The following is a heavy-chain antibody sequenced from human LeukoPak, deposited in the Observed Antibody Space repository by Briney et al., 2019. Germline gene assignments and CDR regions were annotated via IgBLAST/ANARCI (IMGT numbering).Heavy chain of an antibody. CDR2: ISSSSSYI. CDR1: GFGFISYT. J-gene: IGHJ4*02. D-gene: IGHD3-22*01. CDR3: ARGLASPPDY. Sequence: GGSLRLSCAASGFGFISYTMNWVRQAPGKGLEWVSSISSSSSYIYYADSVKGRFTISRDNAKNSLYLQMNSLRAEDTAVYYCARGLASPPDYWGQGTLVTVSS. V-gene: IGHV3-21*01.